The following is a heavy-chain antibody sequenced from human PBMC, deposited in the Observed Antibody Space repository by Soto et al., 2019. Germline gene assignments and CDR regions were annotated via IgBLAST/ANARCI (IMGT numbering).Heavy chain of an antibody. V-gene: IGHV3-21*01. D-gene: IGHD6-6*01. CDR2: ISATGTYT. J-gene: IGHJ5*02. CDR3: TTEYNSRQDLNH. CDR1: GFTFSTCS. Sequence: EVQLVESGGGLVEPGGSLRLSCATSGFTFSTCSMNWVRQAPGKGLGWVSSISATGTYTFYADSLKGRFTISRDNARKSLFLQMNSLRVEDTALYYCTTEYNSRQDLNHWGQGALVTVSS.